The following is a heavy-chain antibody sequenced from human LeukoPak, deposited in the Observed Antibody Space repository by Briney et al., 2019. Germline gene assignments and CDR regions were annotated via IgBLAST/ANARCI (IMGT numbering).Heavy chain of an antibody. CDR2: IKQDGSEK. CDR1: GFTFSSYW. J-gene: IGHJ6*02. D-gene: IGHD3-3*01. CDR3: ARVEADITIFGVVISYYYYGMDV. V-gene: IGHV3-7*01. Sequence: GGSLRLSCAASGFTFSSYWMSWVRQAPGKGLEWVANIKQDGSEKYYVDSVKGRFTISRDNAKNSLYLQMNSLRAEDTAVYCCARVEADITIFGVVISYYYYGMDVWGQGTTVTVSS.